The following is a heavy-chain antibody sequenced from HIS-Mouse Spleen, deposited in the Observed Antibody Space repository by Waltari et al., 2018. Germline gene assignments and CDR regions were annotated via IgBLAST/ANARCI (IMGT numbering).Heavy chain of an antibody. J-gene: IGHJ2*01. CDR3: AREIPYSSSWYDWYFDL. D-gene: IGHD6-13*01. CDR1: GGSIRSSSYY. V-gene: IGHV4-39*07. CDR2: IYYSGST. Sequence: QLQLQESGPGLVKPSETLSLTCPVSGGSIRSSSYYFGRIRQPPGKGLEWIGSIYYSGSTYYNPSLKSRVTISVDTSKNQFSLKLSSVTAADTAVYYCAREIPYSSSWYDWYFDLWGRGTLVTVSS.